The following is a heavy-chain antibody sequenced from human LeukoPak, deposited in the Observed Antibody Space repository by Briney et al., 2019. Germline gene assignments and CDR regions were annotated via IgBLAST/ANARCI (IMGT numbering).Heavy chain of an antibody. D-gene: IGHD2/OR15-2a*01. CDR3: ARENSRNDAFDI. V-gene: IGHV4-61*02. CDR1: GGSISSGNYY. CDR2: IYTGGST. J-gene: IGHJ3*02. Sequence: PSGTLSLTCTVSGGSISSGNYYWSWIRQPAGKGLEWIGRIYTGGSTNYNPSLKSRVTISVDTSKNQFSLKLSSVTAADTAVYYCARENSRNDAFDIWGQGTMVTVSS.